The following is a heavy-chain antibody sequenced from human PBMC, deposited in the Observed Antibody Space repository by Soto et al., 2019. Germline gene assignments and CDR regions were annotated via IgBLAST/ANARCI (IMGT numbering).Heavy chain of an antibody. CDR2: IIPIFGTA. CDR1: GGTFSSYA. Sequence: GASVKVSCKASGGTFSSYAISWVRQAPGQGLEWMGGIIPIFGTANYAQKFQGRVTITADESTSTAYMELSSLRSEDTAVYYCARGYYDSSGYYYWDYWGQGTLVTVSS. V-gene: IGHV1-69*13. D-gene: IGHD3-22*01. CDR3: ARGYYDSSGYYYWDY. J-gene: IGHJ4*02.